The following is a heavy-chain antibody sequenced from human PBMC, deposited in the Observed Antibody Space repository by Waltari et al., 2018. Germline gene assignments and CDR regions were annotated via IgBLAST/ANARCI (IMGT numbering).Heavy chain of an antibody. Sequence: EVQLLESGGGLVQPGGSLRLSCAASGFTFSRHAMRWVRQPPGKGLEWVSAIGGSGGSTYYADSVKGRFTISRDNSKNTLYLQMNSLRAEDTAVYYCAKANYGDYEGAFDIWGQGTMVTVSS. CDR3: AKANYGDYEGAFDI. J-gene: IGHJ3*02. CDR1: GFTFSRHA. D-gene: IGHD4-17*01. V-gene: IGHV3-23*01. CDR2: IGGSGGST.